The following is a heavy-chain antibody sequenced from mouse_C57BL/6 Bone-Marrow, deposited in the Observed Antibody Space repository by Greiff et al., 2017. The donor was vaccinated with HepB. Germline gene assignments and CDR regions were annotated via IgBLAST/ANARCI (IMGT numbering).Heavy chain of an antibody. CDR2: IDRENGDT. CDR1: GFNIKDDY. D-gene: IGHD5-5*01. V-gene: IGHV14-4*01. CDR3: TTAYLYAMDY. Sequence: VQLQQSGAELVRPGASVKLSCTASGFNIKDDYMHWVKQRPEQGLEWIGWIDRENGDTEYASKFQGKATITADTSSNTAYLQLSSLTSEDTAVYYCTTAYLYAMDYWGQGTSVTVSS. J-gene: IGHJ4*01.